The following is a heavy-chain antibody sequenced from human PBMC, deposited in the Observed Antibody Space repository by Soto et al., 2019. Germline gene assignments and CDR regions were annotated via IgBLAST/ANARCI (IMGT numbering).Heavy chain of an antibody. V-gene: IGHV3-49*04. CDR1: TCAVYA. CDR2: IRNPGYGGTT. Sequence: TCAVYAMTWVRQAPGKGLEWVGFIRNPGYGGTTEYATSVKGRFIISRDDSMSSAYLQLNSLKVDDSAVYYCVRGSFGYYGPWGQGTLVTVSS. CDR3: VRGSFGYYGP. D-gene: IGHD3-22*01. J-gene: IGHJ5*02.